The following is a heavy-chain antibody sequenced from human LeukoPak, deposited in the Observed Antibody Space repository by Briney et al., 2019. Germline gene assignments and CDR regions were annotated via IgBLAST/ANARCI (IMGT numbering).Heavy chain of an antibody. V-gene: IGHV3-23*01. D-gene: IGHD3-3*01. CDR3: AKDQGSGHGSYTWGTFDY. Sequence: GGSLRLSCAASGNYWMHWVRQAPGKGLEWVSGINGRGETTVYAASVEGRFTISRDNSKNTLYLQLNSLRVEDTAVYFCAKDQGSGHGSYTWGTFDYWGLGSLVTVFS. CDR2: INGRGETT. J-gene: IGHJ4*01. CDR1: GNYW.